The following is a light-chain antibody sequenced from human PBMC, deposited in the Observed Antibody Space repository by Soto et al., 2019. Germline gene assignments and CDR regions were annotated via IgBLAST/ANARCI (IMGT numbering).Light chain of an antibody. J-gene: IGKJ4*01. CDR2: SAS. CDR3: QQLSRYPLT. V-gene: IGKV1-5*01. CDR1: QSISSW. Sequence: DVQMTQSPSTLSASVGDRVTITCRASQSISSWLAWYQQKPGKAPDLLIYSASTLQSGVPSRFSGSGSETEFSLTIRALQPEDFATYYCQQLSRYPLTLGGGTKVDIK.